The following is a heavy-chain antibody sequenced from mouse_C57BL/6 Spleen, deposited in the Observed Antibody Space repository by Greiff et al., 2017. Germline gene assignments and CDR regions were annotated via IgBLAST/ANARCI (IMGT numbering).Heavy chain of an antibody. CDR2: IRSKSNNYAT. J-gene: IGHJ4*01. CDR1: GFSFNTYA. CDR3: VRHLDYAMDD. Sequence: EVQLVESGGGLVQPKGSLKLSCAASGFSFNTYAMNWVRQAPGKGLEWVARIRSKSNNYATYYADSVKERFTISRDDSESMLYLQMNNLKTEDTAMYYCVRHLDYAMDDWGQGTSVTVSS. V-gene: IGHV10-1*01.